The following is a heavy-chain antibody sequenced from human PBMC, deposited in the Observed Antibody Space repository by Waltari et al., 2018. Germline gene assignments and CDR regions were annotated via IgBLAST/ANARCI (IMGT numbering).Heavy chain of an antibody. CDR2: VSYIGGT. Sequence: QVQLQESGPGLVKPWETLSLACTFPCGPISPFYWSWLRQTPGKGLEWIAFVSYIGGTKYNPSLKGRGTISADTSNNHFSLQLSSVTAADTAIYYCARGFYYDNTAYFDYWGQGILVIVSS. CDR3: ARGFYYDNTAYFDY. J-gene: IGHJ4*02. V-gene: IGHV4-59*01. D-gene: IGHD3-22*01. CDR1: CGPISPFY.